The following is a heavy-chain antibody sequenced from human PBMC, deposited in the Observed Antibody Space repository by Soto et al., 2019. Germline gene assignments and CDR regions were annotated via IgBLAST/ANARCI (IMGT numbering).Heavy chain of an antibody. Sequence: PGGSLRLSCAAAGFTVSSNYISWVRQAPGKGLEWVSVIYSGGSTYYADSVRGRFTISRDNSKNTLYLQMNSLRAEDTTVYYCAKVDVVVVAATRVVDYWGQGTLVTVSS. J-gene: IGHJ4*02. CDR3: AKVDVVVVAATRVVDY. CDR2: IYSGGST. V-gene: IGHV3-66*01. CDR1: GFTVSSNY. D-gene: IGHD2-15*01.